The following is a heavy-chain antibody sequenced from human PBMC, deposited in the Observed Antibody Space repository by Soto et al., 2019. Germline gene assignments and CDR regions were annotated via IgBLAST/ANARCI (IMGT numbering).Heavy chain of an antibody. V-gene: IGHV2-5*01. CDR1: GFSLSSSGVG. Sequence: YGPTLVNPTQTLTLTCTFSGFSLSSSGVGVAWIRQPPGKALEWLAVIDWNDDTRYNPSLKSRLSITKDTSKNEVVLTMTKMDPVDTGTYYCARDKRHKGFWSGYHDSWGPGTRVTVSS. J-gene: IGHJ5*01. D-gene: IGHD3-3*01. CDR3: ARDKRHKGFWSGYHDS. CDR2: IDWNDDT.